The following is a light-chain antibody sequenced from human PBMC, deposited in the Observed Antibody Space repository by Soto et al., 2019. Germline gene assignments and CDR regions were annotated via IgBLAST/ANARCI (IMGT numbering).Light chain of an antibody. CDR1: SYNIGAGYD. V-gene: IGLV1-40*01. Sequence: QPVLTQPPSVSGAPGQRVTISCIGSSYNIGAGYDVHWYQQLPGTAPKLLIYGNSNRPSGVPDRFSGSKSGTSASLAITGLQAEDEADYYCQSYDSSLSGSVFGGGTKLTVL. J-gene: IGLJ2*01. CDR3: QSYDSSLSGSV. CDR2: GNS.